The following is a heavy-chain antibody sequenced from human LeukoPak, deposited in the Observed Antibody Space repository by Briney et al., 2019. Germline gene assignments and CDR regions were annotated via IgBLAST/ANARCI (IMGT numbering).Heavy chain of an antibody. Sequence: GGSLRLSCQFSGFTFASYAMIWVRQAPGKGLEWTSGISYDGVRTFYADSVKGRFTISRDNAKNSLYLQMNSLRAEDTAVYYCAKDIFNSSSWYYLFGYWGQGTLVTVSS. V-gene: IGHV3-23*01. D-gene: IGHD6-13*01. CDR3: AKDIFNSSSWYYLFGY. J-gene: IGHJ4*02. CDR1: GFTFASYA. CDR2: ISYDGVRT.